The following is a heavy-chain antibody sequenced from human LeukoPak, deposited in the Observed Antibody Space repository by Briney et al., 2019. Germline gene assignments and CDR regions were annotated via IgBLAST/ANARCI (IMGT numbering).Heavy chain of an antibody. J-gene: IGHJ4*02. V-gene: IGHV4-4*07. CDR3: ARDQWGYYDSSGYYYFDY. D-gene: IGHD3-22*01. Sequence: PSETLSLTCTVSGGSISSYYWSWIRQPAGKGLEWIGRIYTSGSTNYNPSLKSRVTMSVDTSKNQFSLKLSSVTAADTAVYYCARDQWGYYDSSGYYYFDYWGQGTLDTVSS. CDR2: IYTSGST. CDR1: GGSISSYY.